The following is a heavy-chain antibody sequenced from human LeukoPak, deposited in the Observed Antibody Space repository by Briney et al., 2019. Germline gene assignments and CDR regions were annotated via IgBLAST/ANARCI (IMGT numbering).Heavy chain of an antibody. CDR3: ARGRGAGDYYYYGMDV. D-gene: IGHD7-27*01. CDR2: TYYRSKWYN. Sequence: SQTLTLTCAISGDSVSSNSAAWNWIRQSPSRGLEWLGRTYYRSKWYNDYAVSVKSRITINPDTSKNQFSLQLNSVTPEDTAVYYCARGRGAGDYYYYGMDVWGQGTTVTVSS. J-gene: IGHJ6*02. V-gene: IGHV6-1*01. CDR1: GDSVSSNSAA.